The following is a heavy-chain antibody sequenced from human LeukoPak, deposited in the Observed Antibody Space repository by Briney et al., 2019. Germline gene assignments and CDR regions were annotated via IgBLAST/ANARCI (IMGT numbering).Heavy chain of an antibody. CDR2: ISSSSSSI. J-gene: IGHJ4*02. D-gene: IGHD5-12*01. V-gene: IGHV3-21*04. CDR1: GFTLSYYI. CDR3: ARGRGASDF. Sequence: GGALRPSRAASGFTLSYYIMSWGRQAPGEGLEWVSSISSSSSSIYYTDSVKGRFTISRDNSKNTLYLQMNSLRAEDTAVYYCARGRGASDFWGQGTLVTVSS.